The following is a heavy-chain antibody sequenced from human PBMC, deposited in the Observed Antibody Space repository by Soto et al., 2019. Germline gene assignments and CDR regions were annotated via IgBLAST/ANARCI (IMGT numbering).Heavy chain of an antibody. D-gene: IGHD6-13*01. CDR2: ISGSGGST. CDR3: AKATRGGAATLIRDY. J-gene: IGHJ4*02. V-gene: IGHV3-23*01. Sequence: EVQLLESGGGLVQPGGSLRLSCAAAGFTFSIYAMSWVRQAPGKGLEWVSAISGSGGSTYYADSVKGRFIISRDNSKNTLYLQMNSLGADDSAVYYCAKATRGGAATLIRDYWGQGTLVTVSS. CDR1: GFTFSIYA.